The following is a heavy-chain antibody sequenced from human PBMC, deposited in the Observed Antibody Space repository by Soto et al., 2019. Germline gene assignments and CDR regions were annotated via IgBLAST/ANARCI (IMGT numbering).Heavy chain of an antibody. CDR1: GGPFSGYY. CDR2: INHSGNT. D-gene: IGHD3-3*01. J-gene: IGHJ4*02. CDR3: ARGRLIFRYPDDGVTGCALDY. V-gene: IGHV4-34*01. Sequence: SETLSLTCAVYGGPFSGYYWSWIRQPPGKGLEWIGEINHSGNTTYNPSLKSRVTISVDTSKNQFSLKLSSVTAADAAVYYCARGRLIFRYPDDGVTGCALDYWGQGTLVTVSS.